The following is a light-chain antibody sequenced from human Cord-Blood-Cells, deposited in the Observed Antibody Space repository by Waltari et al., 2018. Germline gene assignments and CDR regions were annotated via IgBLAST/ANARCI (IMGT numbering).Light chain of an antibody. Sequence: QSALTQPASAPGSPGQSIAISCAGPSRDVVGYNYVSWYQQHPGKAPKLMIYDVSNRPSGVSNRFSGSKSGNTASLTISGLQAEDEADYYCSSYTSSSTLVFGGGTKLTVL. CDR3: SSYTSSSTLV. CDR1: SRDVVGYNY. J-gene: IGLJ2*01. V-gene: IGLV2-14*01. CDR2: DVS.